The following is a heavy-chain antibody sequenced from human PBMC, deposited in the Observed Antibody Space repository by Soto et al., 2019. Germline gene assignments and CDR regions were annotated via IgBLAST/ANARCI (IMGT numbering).Heavy chain of an antibody. Sequence: LRLSCAASGFTFSSYAMHWVRQAPGKGLEWVAVISYDGSNKCYADSVKGRFTISRDNSKNTLYLQMNSLRAEDTAVYYCARDKRNSGSYPPDYWGQGTLVTVSS. V-gene: IGHV3-30-3*01. D-gene: IGHD1-26*01. CDR2: ISYDGSNK. J-gene: IGHJ4*02. CDR1: GFTFSSYA. CDR3: ARDKRNSGSYPPDY.